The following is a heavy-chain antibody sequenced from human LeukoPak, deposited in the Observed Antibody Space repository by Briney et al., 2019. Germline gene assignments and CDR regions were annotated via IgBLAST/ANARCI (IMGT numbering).Heavy chain of an antibody. Sequence: GGSMRLSCAASGFTFGDYAMHWVRQAPGKGLEWVSGISWNSGSIGYADSVKGRFTISRDNAKNSLYLQMNSLRAEDTALYYCAKDMVFRSGWYGWFDPWGQGTLVTVSS. CDR1: GFTFGDYA. CDR3: AKDMVFRSGWYGWFDP. CDR2: ISWNSGSI. V-gene: IGHV3-9*01. D-gene: IGHD6-19*01. J-gene: IGHJ5*02.